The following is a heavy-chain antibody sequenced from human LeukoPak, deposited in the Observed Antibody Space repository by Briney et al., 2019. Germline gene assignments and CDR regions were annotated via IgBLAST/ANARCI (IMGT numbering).Heavy chain of an antibody. D-gene: IGHD3-9*01. Sequence: SETLSLTCAVYGGSFSGYYWSWIRQPPGKGLEWIGEINHSGSTNYNPSLKSRVTISVDTSKNQFSLKLSSVTAADTAVYYCARRESNDILTGYLYREYWGQGTLVTVSS. CDR3: ARRESNDILTGYLYREY. J-gene: IGHJ4*02. CDR1: GGSFSGYY. V-gene: IGHV4-34*01. CDR2: INHSGST.